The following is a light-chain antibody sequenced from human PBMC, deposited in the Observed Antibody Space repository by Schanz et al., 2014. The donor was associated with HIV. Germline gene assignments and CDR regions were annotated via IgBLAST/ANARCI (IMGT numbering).Light chain of an antibody. V-gene: IGKV3-20*01. CDR2: GAS. J-gene: IGKJ4*01. CDR3: QQYNYAPLT. CDR1: QTITSNF. Sequence: EIVLTQSPGSLSLSPGERATLSCRASQTITSNFLAWYQQRPGQAPRLLIYGASNRATGTPARFSGSGSGTDFTLTISRLEPEDSAVYYCQQYNYAPLTFGGGTKVEI.